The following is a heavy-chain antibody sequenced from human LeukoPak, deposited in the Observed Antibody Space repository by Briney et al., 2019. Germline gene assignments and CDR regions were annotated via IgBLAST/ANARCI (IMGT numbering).Heavy chain of an antibody. J-gene: IGHJ4*02. V-gene: IGHV3-21*01. CDR2: ISSSSSYI. Sequence: GGSLRLSCAASGFTFRSHGMHWVRQAPGKGLEWVSSISSSSSYIYYADSVKGRFTISRDNAKNSLYLQMNSLRAEDTAVYYCAREWYSGYDYEFDYWGQGTLVTVSS. CDR1: GFTFRSHG. D-gene: IGHD5-12*01. CDR3: AREWYSGYDYEFDY.